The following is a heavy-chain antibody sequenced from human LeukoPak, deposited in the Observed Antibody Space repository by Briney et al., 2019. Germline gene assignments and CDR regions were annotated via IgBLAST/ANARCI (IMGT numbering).Heavy chain of an antibody. V-gene: IGHV1-2*02. D-gene: IGHD6-19*01. Sequence: ASVKVSCKASGYTFTGYYMHWVRQAPGQGLEWMGWINPNSGGTNYAQKFQGRVTMTRDMSTSTVYMELSSLRSEDTAVYYCARDAVDAASDYWGQGTLVTVSS. CDR2: INPNSGGT. J-gene: IGHJ4*02. CDR1: GYTFTGYY. CDR3: ARDAVDAASDY.